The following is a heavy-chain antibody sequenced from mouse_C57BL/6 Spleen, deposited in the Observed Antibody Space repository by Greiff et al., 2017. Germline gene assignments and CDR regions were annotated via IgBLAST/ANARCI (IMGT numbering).Heavy chain of an antibody. CDR2: ISYDGSN. J-gene: IGHJ2*01. V-gene: IGHV3-6*01. CDR1: GYSITSGYY. Sequence: VQLQQSGPGLVKPSQSLSLTCSVTGYSITSGYYWNWIRQFPGNKLEWMGYISYDGSNNYNPSLKNRISITRDTSKNQFFLKLNSVTTEDTATYYCASLDYWGQGTTLTGSS. CDR3: ASLDY.